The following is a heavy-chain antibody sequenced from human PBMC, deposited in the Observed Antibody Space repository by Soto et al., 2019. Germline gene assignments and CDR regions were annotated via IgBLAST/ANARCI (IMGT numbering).Heavy chain of an antibody. CDR1: GFTFSSYW. CDR3: ARGGHYYDSCGYYPPYWYSDL. J-gene: IGHJ2*01. Sequence: EVQLVESGGGLVQPGGSLSFACAASGFTFSSYWMIWVRQAPGKGLEWVANIKHYGSEKYYVDSVKGRFTISRDNAKNSLYLQMNSLRAEDTAVYYCARGGHYYDSCGYYPPYWYSDLWGRGTLVTVSS. D-gene: IGHD3-22*01. CDR2: IKHYGSEK. V-gene: IGHV3-7*05.